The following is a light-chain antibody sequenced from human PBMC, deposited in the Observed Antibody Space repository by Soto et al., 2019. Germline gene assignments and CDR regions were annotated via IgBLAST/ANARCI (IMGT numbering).Light chain of an antibody. CDR1: QSVSSN. Sequence: EIVLTQSPSTLSVSPGERATLSCRASQSVSSNLAWYQQKPGQAPRLLICGASTRATGIPARFSGSGSGTEFTLTISSLQSEDFAVYYCQQYNNWAWTFGQGTKVDIK. J-gene: IGKJ1*01. CDR3: QQYNNWAWT. V-gene: IGKV3-15*01. CDR2: GAS.